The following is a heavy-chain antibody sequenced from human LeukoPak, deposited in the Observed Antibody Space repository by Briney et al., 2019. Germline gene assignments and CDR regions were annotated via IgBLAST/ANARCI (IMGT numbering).Heavy chain of an antibody. Sequence: SETLSLTCTVSGGSISSSSYYWGWIRQPPGKGLEWIGSIYYSGSTYYNPSLKSRVTISVDTSKNQFSLKLSSVTAADTAVYHCAGYKAGIAARRFDYWGQGTLVTVSS. J-gene: IGHJ4*02. D-gene: IGHD6-6*01. V-gene: IGHV4-39*07. CDR3: AGYKAGIAARRFDY. CDR2: IYYSGST. CDR1: GGSISSSSYY.